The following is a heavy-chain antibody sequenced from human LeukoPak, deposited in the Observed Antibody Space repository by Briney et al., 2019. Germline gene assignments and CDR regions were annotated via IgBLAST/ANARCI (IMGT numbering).Heavy chain of an antibody. CDR2: IRYDGSNK. V-gene: IGHV3-30*02. CDR1: GFTFSSYG. Sequence: GGSLRLSCAASGFTFSSYGMHWVRQAPGKGLEWVAFIRYDGSNKYYADSVKGRFSISRDNSKNTLYLQMNSLKTEDTAVYYCTREGYSSSWSFFDYWGQGTPVTVSS. D-gene: IGHD6-13*01. J-gene: IGHJ4*02. CDR3: TREGYSSSWSFFDY.